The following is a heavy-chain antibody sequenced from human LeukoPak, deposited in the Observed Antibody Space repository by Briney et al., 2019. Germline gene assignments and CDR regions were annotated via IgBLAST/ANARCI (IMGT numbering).Heavy chain of an antibody. Sequence: SETLTLTCTVSGGSINSYYWNWLRQPPGKTLEWIGYVSSSGSTNYSPFFKSRLTISLDTSKNQFSLNLRSVTAADTAVYYCARTLKDAYLNAFGYWGQGTLVAVSS. D-gene: IGHD3-16*01. CDR1: GGSINSYY. V-gene: IGHV4-59*01. J-gene: IGHJ4*02. CDR3: ARTLKDAYLNAFGY. CDR2: VSSSGST.